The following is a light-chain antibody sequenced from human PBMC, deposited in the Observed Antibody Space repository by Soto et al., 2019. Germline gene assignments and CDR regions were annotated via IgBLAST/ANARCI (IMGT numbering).Light chain of an antibody. CDR3: AIWDGSLPGEV. CDR2: DNN. CDR1: SSNIGNNY. V-gene: IGLV1-51*01. Sequence: QSVLTQSPSVSAAPGQKVTISCSGSSSNIGNNYVSWYQQLPGTAPKLLIYDNNKRPSGIPDRFSGSKSGTSGTLDITGLQTGDEADYYCAIWDGSLPGEVFGGGTQLTVL. J-gene: IGLJ2*01.